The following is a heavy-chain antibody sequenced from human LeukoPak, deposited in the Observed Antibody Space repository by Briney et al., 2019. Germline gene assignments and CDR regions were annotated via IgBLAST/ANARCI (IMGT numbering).Heavy chain of an antibody. V-gene: IGHV3-7*03. J-gene: IGHJ4*02. D-gene: IGHD2-15*01. CDR2: IKQEGSEK. Sequence: GGSLRLSCAASGFTFSSYWMSWVRQAPGKGLEWVANIKQEGSEKYYVDSVKGRFHISRDNAKNSLYLQMNSLRAEDTAVYSCARVRVGVAATPLDYWGQGTLVTVSS. CDR3: ARVRVGVAATPLDY. CDR1: GFTFSSYW.